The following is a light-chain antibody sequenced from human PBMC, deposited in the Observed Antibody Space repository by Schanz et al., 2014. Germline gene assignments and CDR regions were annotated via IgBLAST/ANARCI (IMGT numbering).Light chain of an antibody. CDR2: DAS. Sequence: QSALTQPASVSGSPGQSITISCTGTSSDVGVYNYVSWYQQLPGKAPKLMIYDASNRPSGVSNRFSGSKSAYTASLTISGLQAEDEADYYCSSYAGNNKLLFGGGTKLTVL. CDR1: SSDVGVYNY. V-gene: IGLV2-14*03. J-gene: IGLJ2*01. CDR3: SSYAGNNKLL.